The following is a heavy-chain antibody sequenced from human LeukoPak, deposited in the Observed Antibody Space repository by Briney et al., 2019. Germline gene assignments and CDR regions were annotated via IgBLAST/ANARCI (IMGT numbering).Heavy chain of an antibody. J-gene: IGHJ4*02. CDR2: ISYDGSNK. Sequence: GGSLRLSCAASGFTFSSYGMHWVRQAPGKGLEWVAVISYDGSNKYYADSVKGRFTISRDNSKNTLYLQMNSLRAEDTAVYYCAKDTWLRRYSDYWGQGTLVTVSS. V-gene: IGHV3-30*18. CDR1: GFTFSSYG. CDR3: AKDTWLRRYSDY. D-gene: IGHD5-12*01.